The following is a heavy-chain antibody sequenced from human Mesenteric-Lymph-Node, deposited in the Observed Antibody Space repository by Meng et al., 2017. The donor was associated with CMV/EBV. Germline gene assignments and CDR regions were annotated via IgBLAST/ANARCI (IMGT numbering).Heavy chain of an antibody. CDR2: MNPNSGNT. J-gene: IGHJ4*02. CDR3: ARGRGGYCSSTSCLFDY. D-gene: IGHD2-2*01. CDR1: GYTFTSYD. Sequence: ASVKVSCKASGYTFTSYDINWVRQATGQGLEWMGWMNPNSGNTGYAQKFQGRVTITRNTSISTAYMGLSSLRSEDTAVYSCARGRGGYCSSTSCLFDYWGQGTLVTVSS. V-gene: IGHV1-8*03.